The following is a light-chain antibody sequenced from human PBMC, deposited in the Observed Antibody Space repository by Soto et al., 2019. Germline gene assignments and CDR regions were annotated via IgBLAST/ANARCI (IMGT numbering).Light chain of an antibody. J-gene: IGLJ1*01. CDR3: DSSTGATYV. CDR1: SGDVGSYKF. CDR2: EVN. Sequence: SVLTQPGSVSGSPGQSITIYCNGTSGDVGSYKFVSWYQQHPGIAPKLVIYEVNTPLAGVASRFARTKSGNTTSLNISGFQAADETPYFCDSSTGATYVCGDETKVTVL. V-gene: IGLV2-14*01.